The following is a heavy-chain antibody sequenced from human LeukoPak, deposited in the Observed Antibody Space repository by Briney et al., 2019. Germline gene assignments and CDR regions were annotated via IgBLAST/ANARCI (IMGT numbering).Heavy chain of an antibody. J-gene: IGHJ6*02. CDR1: GFTFSSYS. Sequence: GGSLRLSCAASGFTFSSYSMNWVRRAPGKGLEWVSSISSSSSYIYYADSVKGRFTISRDNAKNSLYLQMNSLRAEDTAVYYCARAQERRQSHYGSGSYYNYYGMDVWGQGTTVTVSS. CDR2: ISSSSSYI. V-gene: IGHV3-21*01. CDR3: ARAQERRQSHYGSGSYYNYYGMDV. D-gene: IGHD3-10*01.